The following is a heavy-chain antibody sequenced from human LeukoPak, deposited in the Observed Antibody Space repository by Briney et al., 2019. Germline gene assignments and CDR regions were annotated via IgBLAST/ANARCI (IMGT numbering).Heavy chain of an antibody. Sequence: SETLSLTCTVSGGSISSGSYYWSWIRQPAGKGLERIGRIYTSGSTNYNPSLKSRVTISVDTSKNQFSLKLSSVTAADTAVYYCARAVVDYYYYMDVWGKGTTVTISS. V-gene: IGHV4-61*02. J-gene: IGHJ6*03. D-gene: IGHD2-2*01. CDR3: ARAVVDYYYYMDV. CDR1: GGSISSGSYY. CDR2: IYTSGST.